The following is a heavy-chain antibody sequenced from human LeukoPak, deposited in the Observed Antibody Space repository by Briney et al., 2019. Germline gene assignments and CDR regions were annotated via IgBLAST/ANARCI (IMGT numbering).Heavy chain of an antibody. J-gene: IGHJ4*02. Sequence: SETLSLTCTVSGGSISSSSYYWGWIRQPPGKGLEWIGSIYYSGSTYYNPSLKSRVTISVDTSKNQFSLKLSSVTAADTAVYYCARRRGLYCSSTSCYENYYFDYWGQGTLVTVSS. CDR1: GGSISSSSYY. D-gene: IGHD2-2*01. CDR3: ARRRGLYCSSTSCYENYYFDY. V-gene: IGHV4-39*07. CDR2: IYYSGST.